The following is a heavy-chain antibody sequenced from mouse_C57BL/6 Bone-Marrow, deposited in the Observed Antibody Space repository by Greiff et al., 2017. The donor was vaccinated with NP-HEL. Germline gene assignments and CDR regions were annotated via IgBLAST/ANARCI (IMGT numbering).Heavy chain of an antibody. V-gene: IGHV1-81*01. Sequence: QVQLQQSGAELARPGASVKLSCKASGYTFTSYGISWVKQRTGQGLEWIGEIYPRSGNTYYNEKFKGKATLTADKSSSTAYMELRILTSEDSAVYFCANYYYGSSFAYWGQGTLVTVSA. CDR3: ANYYYGSSFAY. D-gene: IGHD1-1*01. J-gene: IGHJ3*01. CDR2: IYPRSGNT. CDR1: GYTFTSYG.